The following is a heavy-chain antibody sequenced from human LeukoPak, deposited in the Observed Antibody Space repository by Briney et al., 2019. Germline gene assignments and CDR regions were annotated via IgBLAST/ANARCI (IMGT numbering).Heavy chain of an antibody. V-gene: IGHV1-3*01. CDR2: INAGNGNT. D-gene: IGHD2/OR15-2a*01. Sequence: ASVKVSCKASGYTFTSYGISWVRQAPGQRLEWMGWINAGNGNTKYSQKFQGRVTITRDTSASTAYMELSSLRSEDTAVYYCASSGVVILTDMDVWGQGTTVTVSS. CDR3: ASSGVVILTDMDV. J-gene: IGHJ6*02. CDR1: GYTFTSYG.